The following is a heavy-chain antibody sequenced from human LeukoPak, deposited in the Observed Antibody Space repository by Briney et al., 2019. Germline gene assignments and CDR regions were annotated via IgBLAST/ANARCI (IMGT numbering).Heavy chain of an antibody. V-gene: IGHV3-20*04. CDR1: GFTFDDYG. CDR2: INWNGGST. CDR3: ARGNILEYYYDSSGYYDAFDI. Sequence: PGGSLRLSCAASGFTFDDYGMSWVRQAPGKGLEWVSGINWNGGSTGYADSVKGRFTISRDNAKNSLYLQMNSLRAEDTALYYCARGNILEYYYDSSGYYDAFDIWGQGTMVTVSS. D-gene: IGHD3-22*01. J-gene: IGHJ3*02.